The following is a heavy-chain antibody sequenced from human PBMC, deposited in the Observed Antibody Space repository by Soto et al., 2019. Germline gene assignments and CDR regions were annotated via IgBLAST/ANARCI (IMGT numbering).Heavy chain of an antibody. CDR3: ARARSEDIVVVPAAMALYYYYYDMDV. J-gene: IGHJ6*03. D-gene: IGHD2-2*01. V-gene: IGHV3-21*01. CDR1: GFTFSSYS. Sequence: GGSLKLSCAASGFTFSSYSMNWVRQAPGKGLEWVSSISSSSSYIYYADSVKGRFTISRDNAKNSLYLQMNSLRAEDTAVYYSARARSEDIVVVPAAMALYYYYYDMDVWGKGTTVTVSS. CDR2: ISSSSSYI.